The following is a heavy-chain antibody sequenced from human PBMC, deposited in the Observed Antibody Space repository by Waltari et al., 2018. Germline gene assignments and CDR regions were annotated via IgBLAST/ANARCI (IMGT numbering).Heavy chain of an antibody. Sequence: QVQLVESGGGVVQPGRSLRLSCAASGFTFSSYGMHWVRQAPGKGLEWVAIISYDGSSDLYADSVRGRFLISRDNPKNTLYLQMNSLDVEDTAMYYCVRGNAPIGYYFDSWGQGALVTVSS. J-gene: IGHJ4*02. V-gene: IGHV3-30-3*01. CDR2: ISYDGSSD. CDR1: GFTFSSYG. D-gene: IGHD3-16*02. CDR3: VRGNAPIGYYFDS.